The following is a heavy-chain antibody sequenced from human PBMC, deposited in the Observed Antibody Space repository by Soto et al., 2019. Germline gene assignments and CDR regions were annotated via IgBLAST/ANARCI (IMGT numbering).Heavy chain of an antibody. Sequence: PGGSLRLSCAASGFTFSTYEFNWVRQAPGRGLEWISYISVSGNIIKYADSVKGRFTISRDNAENSLHLHMSSLRVDDTAVYFCGRDILSASAVDSLDYWCQGTQATVSS. V-gene: IGHV3-48*03. J-gene: IGHJ4*02. D-gene: IGHD6-13*01. CDR2: ISVSGNII. CDR1: GFTFSTYE. CDR3: GRDILSASAVDSLDY.